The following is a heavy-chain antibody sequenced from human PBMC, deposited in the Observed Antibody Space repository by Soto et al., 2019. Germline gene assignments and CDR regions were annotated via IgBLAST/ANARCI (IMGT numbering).Heavy chain of an antibody. CDR1: GYSFTSYW. V-gene: IGHV5-51*01. Sequence: GESLKISCKGSGYSFTSYWIGWVRQMPGKGLEWTGIIYPGDSDTRYSPSFQGQVTISADKSISTAYLQWSSLKASDTAMYYCARTRRLVQYYYYGMDVWGQGTTVTVSS. D-gene: IGHD6-19*01. J-gene: IGHJ6*02. CDR2: IYPGDSDT. CDR3: ARTRRLVQYYYYGMDV.